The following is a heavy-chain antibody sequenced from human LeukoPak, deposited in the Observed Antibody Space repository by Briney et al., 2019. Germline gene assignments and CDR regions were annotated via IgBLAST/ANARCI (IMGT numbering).Heavy chain of an antibody. V-gene: IGHV1-2*02. CDR2: INPNSGGT. D-gene: IGHD6-19*01. CDR3: ARIGRGSSGWKTIDY. J-gene: IGHJ4*02. CDR1: GYTFTGYD. Sequence: ASVKVSCKASGYTFTGYDMHWVRQAPGQGLEWMGWINPNSGGTNYAQKFQGRVTMTRDTSISTAYMELSRLRSDDTAVYYCARIGRGSSGWKTIDYWGQGTLVTVSS.